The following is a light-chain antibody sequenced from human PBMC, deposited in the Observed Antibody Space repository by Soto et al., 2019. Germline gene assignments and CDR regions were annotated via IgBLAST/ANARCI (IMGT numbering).Light chain of an antibody. Sequence: DIQMTQSPSSVSASVGDRVTITCRASQGIGSWLAWYQQKPGKAPELLIYAASTLRSGVPTRVSGSGSGTDFTLTINSVHPEDFATYYCQQSNSFPSFGGGTKVEIK. CDR1: QGIGSW. CDR2: AAS. V-gene: IGKV1-12*02. J-gene: IGKJ4*01. CDR3: QQSNSFPS.